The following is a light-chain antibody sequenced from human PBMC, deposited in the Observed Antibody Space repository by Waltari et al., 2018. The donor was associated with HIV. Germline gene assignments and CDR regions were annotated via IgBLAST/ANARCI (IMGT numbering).Light chain of an antibody. Sequence: DIQMTQSPSSLSASVGDRVTISCRASQSIGRRLNWYQHKPGKAPKLLIYDASTLRSGVPSRFSASGSGTEFTRIISSLQGEDIATYYCQKSDNTPYTFGQGTKLEIK. V-gene: IGKV1-39*01. CDR2: DAS. CDR1: QSIGRR. CDR3: QKSDNTPYT. J-gene: IGKJ2*01.